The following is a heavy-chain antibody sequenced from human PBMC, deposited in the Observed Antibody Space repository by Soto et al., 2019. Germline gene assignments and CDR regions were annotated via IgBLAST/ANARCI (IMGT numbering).Heavy chain of an antibody. CDR1: GFTFSSYA. J-gene: IGHJ4*02. D-gene: IGHD2-21*01. CDR2: ISGSGGST. Sequence: EVQLLESGGGLVQPGGSLRLSCAASGFTFSSYAMSWVRQAPGKGLEWVSAISGSGGSTYYADSVKGRFTISRDNSKNTLYLPMNSLRAEDTAVYYCAKHPNYGLRKSLFHEGKEYYFDYWGQGTLVTVSS. V-gene: IGHV3-23*01. CDR3: AKHPNYGLRKSLFHEGKEYYFDY.